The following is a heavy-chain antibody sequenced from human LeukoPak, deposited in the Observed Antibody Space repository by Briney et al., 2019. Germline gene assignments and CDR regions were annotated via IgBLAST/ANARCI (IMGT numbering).Heavy chain of an antibody. D-gene: IGHD6-6*01. CDR3: ARGSIAARLVDY. V-gene: IGHV1-2*06. CDR1: GYTFTGYY. CDR2: INPNSGGT. J-gene: IGHJ4*02. Sequence: ASVKVSCKASGYTFTGYYMHWVRQAPGRGLEWMGRINPNSGGTNYAQKFQGRVTMTRDTSISTAYMELSRLRSDDTAVYYCARGSIAARLVDYWGQGTLVTVSS.